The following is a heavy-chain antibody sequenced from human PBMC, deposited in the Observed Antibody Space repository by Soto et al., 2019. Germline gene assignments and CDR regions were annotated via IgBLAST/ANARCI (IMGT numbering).Heavy chain of an antibody. Sequence: SETLSLTCAVYGGSFSGYYWSWIRQPPGKGLEWIGEINHSGSTNYNPSLKSRVTISVDTSKNQFSLKLSSVTAADTAVYYCARFTPKTYYYDSSGLFDYWGQGTLVTVSS. J-gene: IGHJ4*02. V-gene: IGHV4-34*01. CDR2: INHSGST. D-gene: IGHD3-22*01. CDR1: GGSFSGYY. CDR3: ARFTPKTYYYDSSGLFDY.